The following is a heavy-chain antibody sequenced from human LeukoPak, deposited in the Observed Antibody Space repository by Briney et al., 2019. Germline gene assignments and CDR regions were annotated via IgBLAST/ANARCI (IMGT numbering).Heavy chain of an antibody. V-gene: IGHV1-69*02. CDR2: IIPILGIA. CDR1: GYSFTDYY. CDR3: ARPSGGGSLDAFDI. Sequence: ASVKVSCKASGYSFTDYYMHWVRQAPGQGLEWMGRIIPILGIANYAQKFQGRVTITADKSTSTAYMELSSLRSEDTAVYYCARPSGGGSLDAFDIWGQGTMVTVSS. D-gene: IGHD2-15*01. J-gene: IGHJ3*02.